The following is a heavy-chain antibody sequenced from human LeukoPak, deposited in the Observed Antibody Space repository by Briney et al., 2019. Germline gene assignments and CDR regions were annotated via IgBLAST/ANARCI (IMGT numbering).Heavy chain of an antibody. D-gene: IGHD6-13*01. CDR2: FDPEDGET. V-gene: IGHV1-24*01. Sequence: ASVKVSCKVSGYTLTELSMHWVRQAPGKGLEWMGGFDPEDGETIYAQKFQGRVTMTEDTSTDTAYMELSSLRSEDTAVYYCTTDEYSSSWYRRLYWGQGTLVTVSS. CDR1: GYTLTELS. CDR3: TTDEYSSSWYRRLY. J-gene: IGHJ4*02.